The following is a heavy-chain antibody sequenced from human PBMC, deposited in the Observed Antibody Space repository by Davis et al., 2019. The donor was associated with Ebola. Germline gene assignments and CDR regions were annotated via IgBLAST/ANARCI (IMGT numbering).Heavy chain of an antibody. J-gene: IGHJ5*02. CDR3: VRGKGWLVRGWFDP. CDR2: INHSGST. Sequence: PGGSLRLSCAASGFTFSSYWMSWVRQAPGKGLEWIGEINHSGSTNYNPSLKSRVTISVDTSKNQFSLKLSSVTAADTAVYYCVRGKGWLVRGWFDPWGQGTLVTVSS. V-gene: IGHV4-34*01. CDR1: GFTFSSYW. D-gene: IGHD6-19*01.